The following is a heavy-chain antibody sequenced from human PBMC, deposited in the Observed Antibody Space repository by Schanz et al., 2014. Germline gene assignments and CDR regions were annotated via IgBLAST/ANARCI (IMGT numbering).Heavy chain of an antibody. Sequence: EVLLVESGGGLVKPGGSVRVSCAASGFTFSTYSMNWVRQAPGKGLEWVSSISGTGDHIYYADSVKGRFTISRDNAKNSLSLQMKNLRAEDTAVYYCVRDTDYHFDYWGQGTLVTVSS. CDR2: ISGTGDHI. D-gene: IGHD4-17*01. V-gene: IGHV3-21*01. J-gene: IGHJ4*02. CDR3: VRDTDYHFDY. CDR1: GFTFSTYS.